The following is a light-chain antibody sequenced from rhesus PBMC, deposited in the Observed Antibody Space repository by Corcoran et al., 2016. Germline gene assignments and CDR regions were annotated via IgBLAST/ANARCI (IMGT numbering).Light chain of an antibody. CDR3: MQGREFPRT. CDR2: EVS. CDR1: QSLLDSDDGNTY. J-gene: IGKJ1*01. Sequence: DIVMTQTPLSLPVTPGEPASISCRSSQSLLDSDDGNTYLDWYLQKPGQSPQLLSYEVSKRASGVPDRVSGSGLDTYLPLQIRRVEAEDVGVYYRMQGREFPRTFGQGTKVEIK. V-gene: IGKV2-104*02.